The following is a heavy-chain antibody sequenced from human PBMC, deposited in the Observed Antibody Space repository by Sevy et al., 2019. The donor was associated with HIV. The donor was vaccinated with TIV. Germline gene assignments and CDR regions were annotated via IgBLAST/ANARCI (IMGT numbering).Heavy chain of an antibody. J-gene: IGHJ4*02. CDR3: ARGRDGYNYLEYYFDY. CDR2: IYYSGST. D-gene: IGHD5-12*01. CDR1: GGSISSYY. Sequence: SETLSLTCTVSGGSISSYYWSWIRQPPGKGLEWIGYIYYSGSTNYNPSLKSRVTISVDTSKNQFPLKLSSVTAADTAVYYCARGRDGYNYLEYYFDYWGQGTLVTVSS. V-gene: IGHV4-59*01.